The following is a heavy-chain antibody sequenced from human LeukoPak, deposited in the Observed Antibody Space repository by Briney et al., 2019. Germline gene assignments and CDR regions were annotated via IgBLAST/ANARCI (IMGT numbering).Heavy chain of an antibody. CDR3: SREYGDYPNWFDP. Sequence: ASVKVSRKASGYTFTGYYMHWVRQAPGQGLEWMGWINPNSGGTNYAQKFQGRVTMTRDTSISTAYMELSRLRSGDTAVYYCSREYGDYPNWFDPWGQGTLVTVSS. CDR1: GYTFTGYY. CDR2: INPNSGGT. J-gene: IGHJ5*02. V-gene: IGHV1-2*02. D-gene: IGHD4-17*01.